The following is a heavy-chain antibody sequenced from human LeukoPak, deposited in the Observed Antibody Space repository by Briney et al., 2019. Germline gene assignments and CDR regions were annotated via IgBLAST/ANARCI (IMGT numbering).Heavy chain of an antibody. CDR1: GVSISSSNSY. V-gene: IGHV4-39*01. J-gene: IGHJ4*02. CDR3: ASTGDCSSTSCSWYFFDY. Sequence: PSETLSLTCTVSGVSISSSNSYWGWIRQPPGKGLEWIGSIYYSGNTYYNPSLQSRVTISVDTSKNQFSLKLTSVTAADTAVYYCASTGDCSSTSCSWYFFDYWGQGALVTVSS. D-gene: IGHD2-2*01. CDR2: IYYSGNT.